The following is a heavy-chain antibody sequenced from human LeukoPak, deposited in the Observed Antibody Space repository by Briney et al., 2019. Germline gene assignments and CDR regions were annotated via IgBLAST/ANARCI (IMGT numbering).Heavy chain of an antibody. Sequence: SETLSLTCTVSGGSISSYYWSRIRQPPGKGLEWIGYIYYSGSTNYNPSLKSRVTISVDTSKNQFSLKLSSVTAADTAVYYCARMSYSSSWYVDFDYWGQGTLVTVSS. CDR2: IYYSGST. V-gene: IGHV4-59*01. J-gene: IGHJ4*02. CDR3: ARMSYSSSWYVDFDY. CDR1: GGSISSYY. D-gene: IGHD6-13*01.